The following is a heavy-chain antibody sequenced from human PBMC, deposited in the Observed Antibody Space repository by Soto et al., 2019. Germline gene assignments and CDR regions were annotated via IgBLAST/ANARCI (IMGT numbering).Heavy chain of an antibody. D-gene: IGHD6-19*01. CDR1: GGTFSSYA. J-gene: IGHJ3*02. CDR3: ASPRGLYSSGWYDAFDI. Sequence: QVQLVQSGAEVKKPGSSVKVSCKASGGTFSSYAISWVRQAPGQGLEWMGGIIPIFGTANYAQKFQDRVTITADESTSTAYMELSSLRSEDTAVYYCASPRGLYSSGWYDAFDIWGQGTMVTVSS. CDR2: IIPIFGTA. V-gene: IGHV1-69*01.